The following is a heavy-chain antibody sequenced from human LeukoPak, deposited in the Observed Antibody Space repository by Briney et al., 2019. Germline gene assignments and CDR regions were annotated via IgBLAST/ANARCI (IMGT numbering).Heavy chain of an antibody. CDR1: GGSISSSSYY. J-gene: IGHJ4*02. V-gene: IGHV4-39*01. Sequence: SETLSLTCTVSGGSISSSSYYWGWIRQPPGKGLEWFGSIYYSGSTYYNPSLTSRVTISVDTSTNQFSLKLSSVTAADTAVYYCARHYYYGSGSYLYYFDYWGQGTLVTVSS. D-gene: IGHD3-10*01. CDR3: ARHYYYGSGSYLYYFDY. CDR2: IYYSGST.